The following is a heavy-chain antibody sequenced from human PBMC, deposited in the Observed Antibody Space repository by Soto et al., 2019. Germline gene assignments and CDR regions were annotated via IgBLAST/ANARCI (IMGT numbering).Heavy chain of an antibody. CDR1: GGSVSSGAW. CDR2: IYHGGRT. D-gene: IGHD2-21*01. Sequence: QVQLQESGPELVKPSGTLSLTCAVSGGSVSSGAWWTWVRQSPGKGLEWIGDIYHGGRTNYNPSLKSRFAISLDKSKNQFSLKLSSVTAADTAMYYCTRMLIIVTDYNYGLDVWGRGTTVTVSS. V-gene: IGHV4-4*02. CDR3: TRMLIIVTDYNYGLDV. J-gene: IGHJ6*02.